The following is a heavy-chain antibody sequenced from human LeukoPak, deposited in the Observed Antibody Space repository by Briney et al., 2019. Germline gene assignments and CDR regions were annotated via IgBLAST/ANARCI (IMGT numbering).Heavy chain of an antibody. CDR2: IYYSGST. J-gene: IGHJ4*02. Sequence: SETLSLTCTVSGGSISSGNYYWSWIRQHPGKGLEWIGSIYYSGSTYYNPSLKSRVTISVDTSKNQFSLKLSSVTAADTAVYYCARGTSGSYEELDYWGQGTLVTVSS. V-gene: IGHV4-39*07. D-gene: IGHD1-26*01. CDR1: GGSISSGNYY. CDR3: ARGTSGSYEELDY.